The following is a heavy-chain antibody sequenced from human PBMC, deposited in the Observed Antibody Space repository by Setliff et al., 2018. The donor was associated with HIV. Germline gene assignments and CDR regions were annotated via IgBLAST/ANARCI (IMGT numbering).Heavy chain of an antibody. CDR2: IYYSGST. J-gene: IGHJ5*02. D-gene: IGHD5-18*01. CDR3: ARPGLGYSYGGKIDP. Sequence: SETLSLTCTASGGSISSSSYYWGWIRQPPGKGLEWIGSIYYSGSTYYNPSLKSRVTISVDTSKNQFSLKLSSVTAADTAVYYCARPGLGYSYGGKIDPWGQGTLVTVSS. V-gene: IGHV4-39*01. CDR1: GGSISSSSYY.